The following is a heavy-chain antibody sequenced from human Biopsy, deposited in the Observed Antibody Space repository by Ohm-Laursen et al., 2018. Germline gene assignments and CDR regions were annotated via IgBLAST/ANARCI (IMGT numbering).Heavy chain of an antibody. CDR3: ARDSGILNYGNFKYYHYYGMDV. V-gene: IGHV4-59*02. J-gene: IGHJ6*02. CDR1: GDSVTKYY. Sequence: SDTLSPTCPVSGDSVTKYYWSWIRQPPGKGLEWIGHIYYSVMTNYNPSLQSRVSISVDTSRNQVSLTLSSVTAADTAVYYCARDSGILNYGNFKYYHYYGMDVWGQGTKVTVSS. CDR2: IYYSVMT. D-gene: IGHD4-11*01.